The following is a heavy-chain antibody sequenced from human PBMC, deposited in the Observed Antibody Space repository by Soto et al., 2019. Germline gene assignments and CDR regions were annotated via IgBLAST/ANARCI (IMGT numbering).Heavy chain of an antibody. V-gene: IGHV3-7*01. CDR1: GFTFSSYW. Sequence: EVQLVESGGGLVQPGGSLRLSCAASGFTFSSYWMSWVRQAPGKGLGWVATINQDGSSKSYVDSVKGLFTIYRDNAKNSLYLQMNGLRAEDTAVYYCVRDIRGSSSTNWGQGTLLTVSS. J-gene: IGHJ4*02. D-gene: IGHD6-13*01. CDR3: VRDIRGSSSTN. CDR2: INQDGSSK.